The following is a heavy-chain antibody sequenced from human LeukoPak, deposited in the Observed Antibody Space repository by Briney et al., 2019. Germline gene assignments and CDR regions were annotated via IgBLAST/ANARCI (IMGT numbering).Heavy chain of an antibody. D-gene: IGHD3-10*01. CDR3: AKDLSMVRGGSADY. CDR1: GFTFSSYA. V-gene: IGHV3-23*01. CDR2: ISGSGGST. J-gene: IGHJ4*02. Sequence: GGSLRLSCAASGFTFSSYAMSWVRQAPGKGLEWASAISGSGGSTYYADSVKGRFTISRDNSKNTLYLQMNSLRAEDTAVYYCAKDLSMVRGGSADYWGQGTLVTVSS.